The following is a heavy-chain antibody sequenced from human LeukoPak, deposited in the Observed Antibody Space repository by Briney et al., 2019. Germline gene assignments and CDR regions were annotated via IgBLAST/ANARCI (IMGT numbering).Heavy chain of an antibody. J-gene: IGHJ4*02. V-gene: IGHV1-8*01. CDR2: MNPNSGNT. CDR1: GYTFTSYD. D-gene: IGHD6-6*01. CDR3: ARGRVIAARPRSVGGDY. Sequence: ASVKVSCKASGYTFTSYDINWVRQATGQGLEWMGWMNPNSGNTGYAQKFQGRVTMTRNTSISTAYMELSSLRSEDTAVYYCARGRVIAARPRSVGGDYWGQGTLVTVSS.